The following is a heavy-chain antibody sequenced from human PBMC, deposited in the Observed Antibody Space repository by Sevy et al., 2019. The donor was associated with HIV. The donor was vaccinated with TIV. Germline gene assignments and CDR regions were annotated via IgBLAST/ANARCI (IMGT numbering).Heavy chain of an antibody. CDR1: GGSTNTYF. V-gene: IGHV4-59*01. CDR3: ARYYNDSSGPGSWFDP. CDR2: IYNSGSS. J-gene: IGHJ5*02. D-gene: IGHD3-22*01. Sequence: SETLSLTCTVSGGSTNTYFWTWIRQPPGKGLEWIGYIYNSGSSNYNPSFKSLVTISVDTSKKQVSLKLSSVTAADTTVYYCARYYNDSSGPGSWFDPWGQGTLVTVSS.